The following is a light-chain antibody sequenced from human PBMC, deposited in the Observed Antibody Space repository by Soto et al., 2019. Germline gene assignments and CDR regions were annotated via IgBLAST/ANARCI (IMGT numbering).Light chain of an antibody. CDR1: QSVSNN. CDR2: GAS. CDR3: QQYNNWPRT. Sequence: EIVMTQSPATLSVSPGERATLSCRASQSVSNNYLAWYQQKPGQAPRLLIYGASNRATGIPDRFSGSGSGTDFTLTISRLQFEDFAVYYCQQYNNWPRTFGQGTKVDIK. J-gene: IGKJ1*01. V-gene: IGKV3D-15*01.